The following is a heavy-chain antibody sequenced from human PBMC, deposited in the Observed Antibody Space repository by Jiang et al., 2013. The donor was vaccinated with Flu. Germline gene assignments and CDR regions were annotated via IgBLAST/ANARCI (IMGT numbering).Heavy chain of an antibody. D-gene: IGHD1-14*01. CDR1: GYSFTSYW. CDR2: IYPDDSDT. CDR3: ARNGGSGTTRREGFYSAMEV. J-gene: IGHJ6*02. Sequence: GAEVKKPGESLKISCKGSGYSFTSYWIVWVRQMPGKGLEYMGIIYPDDSDTRYSPSFQGQVTISADKSISTAYLQLSRLEASDTAMYYCARNGGSGTTRREGFYSAMEVWGQGTTVTVSS. V-gene: IGHV5-51*01.